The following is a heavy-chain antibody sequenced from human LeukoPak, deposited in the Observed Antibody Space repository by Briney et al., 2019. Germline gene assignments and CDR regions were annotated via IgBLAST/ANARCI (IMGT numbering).Heavy chain of an antibody. J-gene: IGHJ4*02. CDR3: ARDNYDSSGPYYFDY. Sequence: GGSLRLSCAASGFTFSDYYMSWIRQAPGKGLEWVSYISGSGSTIYYADSVKGRFTISRDNAKNSLYLQMISLRAEDTAVYSCARDNYDSSGPYYFDYWGQGTLVTVSS. CDR1: GFTFSDYY. D-gene: IGHD3-22*01. CDR2: ISGSGSTI. V-gene: IGHV3-11*04.